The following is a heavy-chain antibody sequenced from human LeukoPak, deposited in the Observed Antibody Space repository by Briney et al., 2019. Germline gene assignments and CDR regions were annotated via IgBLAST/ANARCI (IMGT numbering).Heavy chain of an antibody. Sequence: ASVKVSCKASGYTFTGYYLHWVRQAPGQGLEWMGCVNPNSGDTNYAQKFQGSVTMTRDTSISTAYMDLSRLTSNDTAMYYCAREGPLSSIKHWGQGTLVTVSS. D-gene: IGHD5-12*01. CDR1: GYTFTGYY. CDR3: AREGPLSSIKH. V-gene: IGHV1-2*02. J-gene: IGHJ1*01. CDR2: VNPNSGDT.